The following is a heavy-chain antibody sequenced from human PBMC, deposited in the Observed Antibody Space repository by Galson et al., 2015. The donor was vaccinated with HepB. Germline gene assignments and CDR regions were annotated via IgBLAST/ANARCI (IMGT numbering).Heavy chain of an antibody. Sequence: SLRLSCAASGFTFDDYAMHWVRQAPGKGLEWVSGISWNSGSIGYADSVKGRFTISRDNAKNSLYLQMNSLRAEDTALYYCAKDMRSVAGTIDYWGQGTLVTVSS. V-gene: IGHV3-9*01. CDR1: GFTFDDYA. CDR3: AKDMRSVAGTIDY. CDR2: ISWNSGSI. J-gene: IGHJ4*02. D-gene: IGHD6-19*01.